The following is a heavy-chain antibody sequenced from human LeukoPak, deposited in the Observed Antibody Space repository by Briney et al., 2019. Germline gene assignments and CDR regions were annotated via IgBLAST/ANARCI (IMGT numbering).Heavy chain of an antibody. J-gene: IGHJ4*02. CDR2: INPNSGGT. CDR3: ARDLIPPRGHTPQTLRYFDWFPFDY. V-gene: IGHV1-2*02. D-gene: IGHD3-9*01. Sequence: ASVKVSCKASGYTFTGYYMHWVRQAPGQGLEWMGWINPNSGGTNYAQKFQGRVTMTRDTSISTAYMELSRLRSDDTAVYYCARDLIPPRGHTPQTLRYFDWFPFDYWGQGTLVTVSS. CDR1: GYTFTGYY.